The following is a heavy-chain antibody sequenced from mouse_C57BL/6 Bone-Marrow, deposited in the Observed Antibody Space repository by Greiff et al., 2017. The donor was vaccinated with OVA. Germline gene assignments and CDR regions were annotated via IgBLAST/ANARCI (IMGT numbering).Heavy chain of an antibody. D-gene: IGHD2-5*01. CDR3: ARPNYSNSWFAY. J-gene: IGHJ3*01. CDR2: ISSGGSYT. Sequence: EVQLVESGGDLVKPGGSLKLSCAASGFTFSSYGMSWVRQTPGKRLEWVATISSGGSYTYYPDSVKGRFTISRDNAKNTLYLQMSSLKSEDTAMYYCARPNYSNSWFAYWGQGTLVTVSA. V-gene: IGHV5-6*01. CDR1: GFTFSSYG.